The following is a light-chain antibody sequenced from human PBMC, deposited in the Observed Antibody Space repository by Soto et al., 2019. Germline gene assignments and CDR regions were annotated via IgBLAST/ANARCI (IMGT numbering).Light chain of an antibody. CDR3: HHYQT. V-gene: IGKV3-20*01. CDR2: GTS. Sequence: EIVLTQSPATLSLSPGERATLSCRASQSVSSSYLAWYQQKPGQAPRLLIYGTSIRATGTPDRFSGSGSGTDFTLTISGLEPGDFAVYYCHHYQTIGQGTKVDIK. J-gene: IGKJ1*01. CDR1: QSVSSSY.